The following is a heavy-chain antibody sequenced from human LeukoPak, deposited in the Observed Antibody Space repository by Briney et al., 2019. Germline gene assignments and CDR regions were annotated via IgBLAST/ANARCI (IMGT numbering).Heavy chain of an antibody. V-gene: IGHV4-39*07. Sequence: PSETLSLTCTVTGYSISSGYSINSSYYWGWIRQPPGKGLEWIGSIYYSGSTYYNPSLKSRVTISVDTSKNQFSLKLSSVTAADTAVYYCARGRAPVGSGYGFDYWGRGTLVAVSS. CDR3: ARGRAPVGSGYGFDY. CDR1: GYSISSGYSINSSYY. J-gene: IGHJ4*02. D-gene: IGHD3-22*01. CDR2: IYYSGST.